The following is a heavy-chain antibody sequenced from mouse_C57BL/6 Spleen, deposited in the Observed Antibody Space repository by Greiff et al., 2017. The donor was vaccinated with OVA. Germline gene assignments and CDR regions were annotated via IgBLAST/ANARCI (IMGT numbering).Heavy chain of an antibody. CDR2: IYPGDGDT. D-gene: IGHD4-1*01. V-gene: IGHV1-82*01. CDR1: GYAFSSSW. CDR3: ARWEGFFDY. J-gene: IGHJ2*01. Sequence: VKLQESGPELVKPGASVKISCKASGYAFSSSWMNWVKQRPGKGLEWIGRIYPGDGDTNYNGKFKGKATLTADKSSSTAYMQLSSLTSEDSAVYFCARWEGFFDYWGQGTTLTVSS.